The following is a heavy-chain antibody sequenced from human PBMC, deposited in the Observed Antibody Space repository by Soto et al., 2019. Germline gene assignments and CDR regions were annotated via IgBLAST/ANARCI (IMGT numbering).Heavy chain of an antibody. CDR2: ISGSGGST. D-gene: IGHD4-17*01. J-gene: IGHJ6*03. V-gene: IGHV3-23*01. CDR1: GFTFSSYA. Sequence: GGSLRLSCAASGFTFSSYAMSWVRQAPGKGLEWVSAISGSGGSTYYADSVKGRFTISRDNSKNTLYLQMNSLRAEDTAVYYCAKDGSTYGDYAIVSIYYYYYYMDVWGKGTTVTVSS. CDR3: AKDGSTYGDYAIVSIYYYYYYMDV.